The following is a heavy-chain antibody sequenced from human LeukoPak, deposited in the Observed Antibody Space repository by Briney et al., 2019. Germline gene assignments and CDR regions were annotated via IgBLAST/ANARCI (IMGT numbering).Heavy chain of an antibody. CDR3: ATADWESFYFDS. D-gene: IGHD1-26*01. CDR2: TSYSEGT. J-gene: IGHJ4*02. V-gene: IGHV4-31*03. CDR1: GGSVSRGGYY. Sequence: SETLSLTCTVSGGSVSRGGYYWNWIRQHPGKGLEWIGCTSYSEGTYYNPSLMSRITISVYRSQNQFSLKMRDVTAADTAVYFCATADWESFYFDSWGQGALVAVSS.